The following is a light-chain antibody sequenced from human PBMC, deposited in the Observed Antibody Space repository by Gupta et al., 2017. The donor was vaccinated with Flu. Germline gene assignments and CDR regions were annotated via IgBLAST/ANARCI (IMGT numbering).Light chain of an antibody. V-gene: IGLV1-44*01. CDR3: AAWDDRLNGFV. Sequence: QSVLTQPPSASGTPGQRVTISCSGSSSNIGSNTVNWYQQLPGTAPKVLMYNNNQRPSGVPDRFSGSKSGTSASLAISGLQSEDESEYYCAAWDDRLNGFVFGTGTKVTVL. CDR2: NNN. J-gene: IGLJ1*01. CDR1: SSNIGSNT.